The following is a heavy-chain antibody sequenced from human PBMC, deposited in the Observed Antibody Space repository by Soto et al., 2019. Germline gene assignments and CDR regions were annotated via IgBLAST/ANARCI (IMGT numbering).Heavy chain of an antibody. CDR2: INAGNGNT. CDR3: ARVDPPLRDSSGYYGGH. J-gene: IGHJ4*02. CDR1: GYTFTSYA. Sequence: QVQLVQSGAEVKKPGASVKVSCKASGYTFTSYAMHWVRQAPGHRPEWMGWINAGNGNTKYSQKFQGRVTITRDTPASKAYMELSSLRAEDMAVYYCARVDPPLRDSSGYYGGHRGQGTLVTASP. D-gene: IGHD3-22*01. V-gene: IGHV1-3*01.